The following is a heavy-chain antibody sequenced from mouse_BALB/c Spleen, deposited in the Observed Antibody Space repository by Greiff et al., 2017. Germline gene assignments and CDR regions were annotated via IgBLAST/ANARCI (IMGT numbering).Heavy chain of an antibody. V-gene: IGHV5-6-2*01. CDR3: ARHESGSWFAD. CDR2: INSNGGST. CDR1: GFTFSSYY. J-gene: IGHJ3*01. Sequence: EVQVVESGGDLVKPGGSLKLSCAASGFTFSSYYMSWVRQTPEKRLELVAAINSNGGSTYYPDTVKGRFTISRDNAKNTLYLQMSSLKSEDTALYYCARHESGSWFADWGQGTLVTVSA.